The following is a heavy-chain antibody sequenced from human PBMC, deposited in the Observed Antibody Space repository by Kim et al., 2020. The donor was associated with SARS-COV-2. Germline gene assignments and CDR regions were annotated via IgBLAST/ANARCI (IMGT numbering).Heavy chain of an antibody. J-gene: IGHJ6*02. V-gene: IGHV4-34*01. CDR3: ARGGPYYYYGMDV. Sequence: SETLSLTCAVYGGSFSGYYWSWIRQPPGKGLEWIGEINHSGSTNYNPSLKSRVTISVDTSKNQFSLKLSSVTAADTAVYYCARGGPYYYYGMDVWGQGTTVTVSS. CDR2: INHSGST. CDR1: GGSFSGYY.